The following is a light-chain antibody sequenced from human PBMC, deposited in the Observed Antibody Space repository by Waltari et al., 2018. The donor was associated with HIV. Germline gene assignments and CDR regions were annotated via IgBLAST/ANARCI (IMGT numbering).Light chain of an antibody. J-gene: IGLJ3*02. CDR2: EVS. Sequence: QSALTQPASVSGSPGQSIPISCTGTSSDVGGLNYVSWYQQHPGKAPKLMIYEVSNRPSGVSNRFSGSKSGNTASLTISGLQAEDEADYYCSSYTSNNTRVFGGGTKLTVL. V-gene: IGLV2-14*01. CDR1: SSDVGGLNY. CDR3: SSYTSNNTRV.